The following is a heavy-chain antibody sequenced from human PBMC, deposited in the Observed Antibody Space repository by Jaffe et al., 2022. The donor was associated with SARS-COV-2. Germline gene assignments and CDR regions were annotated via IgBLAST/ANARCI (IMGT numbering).Heavy chain of an antibody. CDR1: GGSVSSFY. Sequence: QVQLQESGPGLVKPSGTLSLTCTVSGGSVSSFYWTWIRQPPGKGLEWIGYIFSRGSTYYDPSLKSRVTISLDTSKNQFSLKLTSVTAADTAVYYCARMVAVRPTTRYYYYGMDVWGQGTSVSVSS. CDR3: ARMVAVRPTTRYYYYGMDV. CDR2: IFSRGST. D-gene: IGHD6-6*01. V-gene: IGHV4-59*02. J-gene: IGHJ6*02.